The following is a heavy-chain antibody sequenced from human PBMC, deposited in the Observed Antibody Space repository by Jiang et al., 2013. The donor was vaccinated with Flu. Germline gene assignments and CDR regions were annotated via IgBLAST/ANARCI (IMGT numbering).Heavy chain of an antibody. J-gene: IGHJ4*02. CDR2: IIGMFGTT. V-gene: IGHV1-69*01. D-gene: IGHD5-24*01. CDR3: ARGDGYVDRYLDY. CDR1: GGTFSSHG. Sequence: SGAEVKKPGSSVKVSCKASGGTFSSHGITWVRQAPGQGLEWMGGIIGMFGTTNYAQEFQGRVTITAEEITSTAYMELSSLRSEDTAVYYCARGDGYVDRYLDYWGQGTLVTVSS.